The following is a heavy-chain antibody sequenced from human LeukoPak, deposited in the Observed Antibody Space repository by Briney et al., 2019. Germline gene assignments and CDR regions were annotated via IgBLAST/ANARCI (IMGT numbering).Heavy chain of an antibody. V-gene: IGHV5-51*01. Sequence: GESLKISCKGSGYSFTSYWIGWVRQMPGKGLEWMGIIYPGDSDTRYSPSSQGQVTISADKSISTAYLQWSSLKASDTAMYYCARRQYQPPGWYYYGMDVWGQGTTVTVSS. CDR2: IYPGDSDT. CDR3: ARRQYQPPGWYYYGMDV. D-gene: IGHD2-2*01. CDR1: GYSFTSYW. J-gene: IGHJ6*02.